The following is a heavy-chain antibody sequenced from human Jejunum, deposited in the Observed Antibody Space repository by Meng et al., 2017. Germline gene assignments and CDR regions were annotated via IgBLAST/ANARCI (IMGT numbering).Heavy chain of an antibody. CDR3: TRGSYQFEY. CDR2: IKSKTYGGTT. Sequence: GESLKISCTASGFTFGDYAMSWFRQAPGKGLEWVSFIKSKTYGGTTDYAASVKGRFTISRDDSKSIAYLQMNSLKTEDTAVYYCTRGSYQFEYWGQGTLVTVSS. CDR1: GFTFGDYA. D-gene: IGHD1-26*01. V-gene: IGHV3-49*03. J-gene: IGHJ4*02.